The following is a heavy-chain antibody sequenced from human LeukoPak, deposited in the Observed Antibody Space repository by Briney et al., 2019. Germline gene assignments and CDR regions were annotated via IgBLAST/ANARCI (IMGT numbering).Heavy chain of an antibody. Sequence: GGSLRLSCVGSGLSVSDFEMNWVRQAPGKGLEWVAHIRADGTTKWYADSVRGRFNIARDNARNSLFLQMNSLRAEDTATYYCSRRFRDWGQGILVTVSS. CDR1: GLSVSDFE. V-gene: IGHV3-48*03. CDR3: SRRFRD. J-gene: IGHJ4*02. CDR2: IRADGTTK. D-gene: IGHD5-24*01.